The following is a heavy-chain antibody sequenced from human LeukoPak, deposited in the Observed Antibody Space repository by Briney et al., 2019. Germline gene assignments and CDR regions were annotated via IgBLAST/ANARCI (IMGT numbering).Heavy chain of an antibody. Sequence: SETLSLTCTVSGGSISSYYWSWIRQPPRTVLDWVGSIYYSGSTNYNPSLKSRVTISVDTSKNQFSLKLSSVAAADTAVYYCARGYYDFWSGAYYFDYWGQGTLVTVSS. D-gene: IGHD3-3*01. CDR2: IYYSGST. V-gene: IGHV4-59*01. J-gene: IGHJ4*02. CDR3: ARGYYDFWSGAYYFDY. CDR1: GGSISSYY.